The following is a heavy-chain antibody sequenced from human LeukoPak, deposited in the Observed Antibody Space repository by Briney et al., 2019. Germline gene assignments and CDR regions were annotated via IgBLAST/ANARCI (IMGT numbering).Heavy chain of an antibody. Sequence: GSLRLSCAASGFTFSNAWMSWVRQAPGKGLEWVSSISSSGNSIYYADSLKGRFTISRDNAKNSLYLQMNSLRAEDTAVYYCARGGLVYWGQGTLVTVSS. CDR3: ARGGLVY. CDR2: ISSSGNSI. D-gene: IGHD2-8*02. CDR1: GFTFSNAW. J-gene: IGHJ4*02. V-gene: IGHV3-21*01.